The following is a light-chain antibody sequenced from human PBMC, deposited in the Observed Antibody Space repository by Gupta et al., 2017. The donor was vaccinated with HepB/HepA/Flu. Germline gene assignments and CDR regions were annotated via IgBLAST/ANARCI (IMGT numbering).Light chain of an antibody. CDR1: QGVAGY. CDR3: QQDNYWGLT. CDR2: GAS. V-gene: IGKV3-15*01. J-gene: IGKJ4*01. Sequence: EIVMTQSPATLSVSPGYRATLSCRASQGVAGYLAWYQQKPGQAPRLLIYGASTRATVIPARFSGSGSGTEFTLTISSLQSEDFAVYYCQQDNYWGLTFGRGTKVDIK.